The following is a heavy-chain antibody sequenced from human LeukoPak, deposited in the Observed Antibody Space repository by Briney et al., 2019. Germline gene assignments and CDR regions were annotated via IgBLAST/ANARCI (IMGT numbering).Heavy chain of an antibody. Sequence: GGSLRLSCAAPGFTFSIYAMSWVRQAPGKGLEWVSAISGSGGSTYYADSVKGRFTISRDNSKNTLYLQMNSLRAEDTAVYYCAKLADYVWGSYRYDDYWGQGTLVTVSS. D-gene: IGHD3-16*02. J-gene: IGHJ4*02. V-gene: IGHV3-23*01. CDR1: GFTFSIYA. CDR2: ISGSGGST. CDR3: AKLADYVWGSYRYDDY.